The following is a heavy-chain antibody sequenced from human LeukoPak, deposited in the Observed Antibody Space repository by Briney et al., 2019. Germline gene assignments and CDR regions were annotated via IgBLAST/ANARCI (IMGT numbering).Heavy chain of an antibody. J-gene: IGHJ3*02. CDR3: ASDYYYDSSGYPHPGPDAFDI. Sequence: ASVKVSCKASGYTFTSYDINWVRQATGQGLEWMGWMNPNSGNTGYAQKFQGRVTMTRNTPISTAYMELSSLRSEDTAVYYWASDYYYDSSGYPHPGPDAFDIWGQGTMVTVSS. CDR2: MNPNSGNT. D-gene: IGHD3-22*01. CDR1: GYTFTSYD. V-gene: IGHV1-8*01.